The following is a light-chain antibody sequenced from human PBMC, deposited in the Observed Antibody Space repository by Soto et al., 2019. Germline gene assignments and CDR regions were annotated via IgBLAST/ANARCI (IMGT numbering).Light chain of an antibody. Sequence: QSALTQPPSVSGSPGQSVAISCTGTSSDVGGSNGVSWYQQPPGTAPKLIIYDVSNRPSGVPDRFSGSKSGNTASLIISGLQAEDEGEYYCSSYTSSSTYVFGTGTKLTVL. CDR2: DVS. CDR1: SSDVGGSNG. V-gene: IGLV2-18*02. CDR3: SSYTSSSTYV. J-gene: IGLJ1*01.